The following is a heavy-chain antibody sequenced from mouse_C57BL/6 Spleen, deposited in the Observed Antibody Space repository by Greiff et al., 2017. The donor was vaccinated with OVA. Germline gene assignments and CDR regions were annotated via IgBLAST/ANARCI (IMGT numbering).Heavy chain of an antibody. CDR1: GYTFTSYW. Sequence: VQLQQPGAELVKPGASVKLSCKASGYTFTSYWMQWVKQRPGQGLEWIGEIDPSDSYTNYNQKFKGKATLTVDTSSSTAYMQLSSLTSEDSAVYYCARSIGYYYGSSYWYFDVWGTGTTVTVSS. J-gene: IGHJ1*03. V-gene: IGHV1-50*01. CDR2: IDPSDSYT. CDR3: ARSIGYYYGSSYWYFDV. D-gene: IGHD1-1*01.